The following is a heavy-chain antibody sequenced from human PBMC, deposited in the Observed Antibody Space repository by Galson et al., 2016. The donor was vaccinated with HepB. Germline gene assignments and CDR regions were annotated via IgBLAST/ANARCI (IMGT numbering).Heavy chain of an antibody. CDR2: INRDGSST. J-gene: IGHJ4*02. CDR3: ARRDIPMANDY. CDR1: GFSFSSYW. D-gene: IGHD5-18*01. V-gene: IGHV3-74*01. Sequence: SLRLSCAASGFSFSSYWMHWVRQAPGKGLVWVSRINRDGSSTSYADYVKGRFTISRDNAKNTLYLQMNSLRAEDTAVYFCARRDIPMANDYWGQGVLVTVSS.